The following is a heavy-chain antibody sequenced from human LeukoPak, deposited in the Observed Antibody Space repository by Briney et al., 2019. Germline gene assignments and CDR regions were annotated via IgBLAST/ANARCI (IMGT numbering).Heavy chain of an antibody. CDR1: GGSFSGYY. Sequence: PSETLSLTCAVYGGSFSGYYWSWIRQPPGKGLEWIGEINHSGSTNYNPSLKSRVTISVDTSKNQFSLKLSSVTAADTAVYYCARVALGLLYGIRDDALDIWGQGTMVTVSS. D-gene: IGHD3-3*01. V-gene: IGHV4-34*01. CDR3: ARVALGLLYGIRDDALDI. CDR2: INHSGST. J-gene: IGHJ3*02.